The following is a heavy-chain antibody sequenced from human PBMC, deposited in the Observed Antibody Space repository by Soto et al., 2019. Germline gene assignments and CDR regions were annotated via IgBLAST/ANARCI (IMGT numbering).Heavy chain of an antibody. CDR2: IYYSGST. Sequence: PSETLSLTCTVSGDSISSYYWSWIRQPPGKGLEWIGYIYYSGSTNYNPSLPIRATMSVDTSKNQFSLRLSSVTAADTAIYYCATRITVFGLLIPPFDPWGQGTQVTVSS. V-gene: IGHV4-59*03. CDR3: ATRITVFGLLIPPFDP. J-gene: IGHJ5*02. CDR1: GDSISSYY. D-gene: IGHD3-3*01.